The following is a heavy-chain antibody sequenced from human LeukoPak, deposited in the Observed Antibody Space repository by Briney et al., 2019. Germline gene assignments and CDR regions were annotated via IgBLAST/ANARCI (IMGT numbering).Heavy chain of an antibody. CDR3: ARDRIRVQLWLGGMDV. Sequence: GGSLRLSCAASGFTFISYWMTWVRQAPGKGLEWVANIKEDGSEKFYVDSVKGRFTISRDNANNSVYLQMNNLRAEDTVVYYCARDRIRVQLWLGGMDVWGQGTTVTVSS. CDR2: IKEDGSEK. D-gene: IGHD3-22*01. J-gene: IGHJ6*02. CDR1: GFTFISYW. V-gene: IGHV3-7*01.